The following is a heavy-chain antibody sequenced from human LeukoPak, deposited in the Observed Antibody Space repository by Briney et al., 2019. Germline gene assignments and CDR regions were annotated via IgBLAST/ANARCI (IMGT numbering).Heavy chain of an antibody. CDR3: AREELGSSLGFDL. D-gene: IGHD3-16*01. J-gene: IGHJ5*02. CDR1: GLTFSNYA. CDR2: ISFDGSNK. Sequence: GGSLRLSCAASGLTFSNYAMSWVRQPPGKGLEWVAVISFDGSNKYYADSVKGRFTISRDNSKNTLYLQMNSLRAEDTAVYYCAREELGSSLGFDLWGQGTLVTVSS. V-gene: IGHV3-30-3*01.